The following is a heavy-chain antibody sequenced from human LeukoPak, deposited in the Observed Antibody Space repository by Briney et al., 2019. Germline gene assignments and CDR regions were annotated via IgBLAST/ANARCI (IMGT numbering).Heavy chain of an antibody. J-gene: IGHJ2*01. D-gene: IGHD1-26*01. CDR3: ARGSGSYYPSYWYFDL. CDR2: ISAYNGNT. Sequence: ASVEVSCKASGYTFTSYGISWVRQAPGQGLEWMGWISAYNGNTNYAQKLQGRVTMTTDTSTSTAYMELRSLRSDDTAVYYCARGSGSYYPSYWYFDLWGRGTLVTVSS. CDR1: GYTFTSYG. V-gene: IGHV1-18*01.